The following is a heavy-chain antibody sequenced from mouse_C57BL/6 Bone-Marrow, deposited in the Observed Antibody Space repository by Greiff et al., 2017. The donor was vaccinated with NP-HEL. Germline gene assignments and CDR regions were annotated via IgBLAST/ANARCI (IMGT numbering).Heavy chain of an antibody. D-gene: IGHD2-2*01. Sequence: QVQLQQPGAELVKPGASVKMSCQASGYTFTSYWITWVKQRPGQGLEWIGDIYPGSGSTNYNEKFKSKATLTVDTASSTAYMQLSSLTSEDSAVYYCARSIYYGYDGAFSPWFAYWGQGTLVTVSA. CDR2: IYPGSGST. CDR3: ARSIYYGYDGAFSPWFAY. CDR1: GYTFTSYW. V-gene: IGHV1-55*01. J-gene: IGHJ3*01.